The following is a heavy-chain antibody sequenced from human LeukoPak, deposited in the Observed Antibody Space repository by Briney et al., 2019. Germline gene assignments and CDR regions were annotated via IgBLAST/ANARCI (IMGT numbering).Heavy chain of an antibody. V-gene: IGHV2-5*01. Sequence: SGPTLLHPTPTLTLTVTFSGFSLSTSGGGVCWIRQPPGKALEWLALIYWNDDKRYSPSLKSRLTITQETSKNQVVLTMTNMDPVDTATDYCSQLGWFGDYFDYWGQGTLVTVSS. CDR1: GFSLSTSGGG. CDR2: IYWNDDK. D-gene: IGHD3-10*01. CDR3: SQLGWFGDYFDY. J-gene: IGHJ4*02.